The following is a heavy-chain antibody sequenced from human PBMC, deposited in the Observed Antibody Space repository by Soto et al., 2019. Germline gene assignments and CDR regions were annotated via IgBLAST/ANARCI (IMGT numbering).Heavy chain of an antibody. CDR1: GFTLSNYG. D-gene: IGHD1-26*01. Sequence: PGGSLRLSCAASGFTLSNYGMSWVRQAPGKGLEWVSALPEIGTNTYYADSVKGRFTISRDNSKNTLFLQINNLRAGDTAVYYCAKKSGVGATWYFDYWGQGTLVTVS. CDR3: AKKSGVGATWYFDY. CDR2: LPEIGTNT. J-gene: IGHJ4*02. V-gene: IGHV3-23*01.